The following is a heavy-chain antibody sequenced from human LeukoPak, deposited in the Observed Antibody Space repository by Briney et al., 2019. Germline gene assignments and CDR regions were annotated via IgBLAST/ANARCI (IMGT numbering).Heavy chain of an antibody. CDR1: GGSFSGYY. V-gene: IGHV4-34*01. D-gene: IGHD3-22*01. CDR2: INHSGST. Sequence: SETLSLTCAVYGGSFSGYYWSWIRQPPGKGLEWIGEINHSGSTNYNPSLKSRVTISVDTSKNQFSLKLSSVTAADTAVYYCARSQYYHDSSGYYAVDYWGQGTLVTVSS. CDR3: ARSQYYHDSSGYYAVDY. J-gene: IGHJ4*02.